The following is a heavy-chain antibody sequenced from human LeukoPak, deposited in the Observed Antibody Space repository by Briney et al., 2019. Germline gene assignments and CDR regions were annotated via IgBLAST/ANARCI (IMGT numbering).Heavy chain of an antibody. CDR3: ARDIAAAGIGTAY. V-gene: IGHV3-21*01. CDR2: ISSSSSYI. J-gene: IGHJ4*02. Sequence: PGGSLRLSCAASGFTFSSYSMNWVRQAPGKGLEWVSSISSSSSYIYYAGSVKGRFTISRDNAKNSLYLQMNSLRAEDTAVYYCARDIAAAGIGTAYWGQGTLVTVSS. D-gene: IGHD6-13*01. CDR1: GFTFSSYS.